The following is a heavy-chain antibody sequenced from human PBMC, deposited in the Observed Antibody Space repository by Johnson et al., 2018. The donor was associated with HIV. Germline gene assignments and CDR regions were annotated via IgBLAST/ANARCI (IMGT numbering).Heavy chain of an antibody. D-gene: IGHD5-18*01. V-gene: IGHV3-30-3*01. J-gene: IGHJ3*02. CDR2: ISYDGSNK. CDR3: ASEYSYGSHDAFDI. Sequence: QVQLVESGGGLVQPGGSLRLSCAASRFTFSSYAMHWVRQAPGKGLEWVAVISYDGSNKYYADSVKGRFTISRDNSKNTLYLQMNSLRAEDTAVYYCASEYSYGSHDAFDILGQGTMVTVSS. CDR1: RFTFSSYA.